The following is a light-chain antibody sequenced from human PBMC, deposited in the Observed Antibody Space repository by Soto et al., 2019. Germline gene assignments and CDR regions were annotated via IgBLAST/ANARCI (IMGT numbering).Light chain of an antibody. CDR2: GAS. Sequence: EIVMTQSPATLSVSPGEGATLSCRASQSVSSNLTWYQQKPGQAPRLLIYGASTRATGVPARFSGSGSGTEFTRHISSLQSEDFAVYYCQQYNDWWTFGQGTKVEIK. CDR1: QSVSSN. J-gene: IGKJ1*01. V-gene: IGKV3-15*01. CDR3: QQYNDWWT.